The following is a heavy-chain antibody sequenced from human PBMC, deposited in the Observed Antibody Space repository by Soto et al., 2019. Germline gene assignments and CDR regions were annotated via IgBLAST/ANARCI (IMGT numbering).Heavy chain of an antibody. CDR3: AKRSSSWVFDY. Sequence: EVQLLESGGGLVQPGGSLRLSCAASGFTCSSYAMNWVRQAPGKGLEWVSVISGSGGSTYYADSVKGRFTISRDNSKNTLYLQMNSLRAEDTAVYYCAKRSSSWVFDYWGQGTLVTVSS. CDR2: ISGSGGST. V-gene: IGHV3-23*01. D-gene: IGHD6-13*01. CDR1: GFTCSSYA. J-gene: IGHJ4*02.